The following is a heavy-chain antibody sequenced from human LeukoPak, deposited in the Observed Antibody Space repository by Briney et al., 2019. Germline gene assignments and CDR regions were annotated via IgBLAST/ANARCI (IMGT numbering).Heavy chain of an antibody. V-gene: IGHV4-39*01. CDR2: IYYSGST. J-gene: IGHJ5*02. D-gene: IGHD3-22*01. CDR3: ARRYYYDSTRKNWFDP. Sequence: SETLSLTCTVSGGSISSSSYYWGWIRQPPGKGLEWFGRIYYSGSTYYNPSLKSRVTISVDTSKNQFSLKLSSVTAADTAVYYCARRYYYDSTRKNWFDPWGQGTLVTVSS. CDR1: GGSISSSSYY.